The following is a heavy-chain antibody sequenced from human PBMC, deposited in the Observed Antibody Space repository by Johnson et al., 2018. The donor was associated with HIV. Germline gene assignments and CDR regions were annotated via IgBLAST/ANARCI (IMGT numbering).Heavy chain of an antibody. Sequence: QVQLVESGGGVVQPGRSLRLSCAASGFTFSSYAMHWVRQAPGKGLEWVAVISYDGSNKYYADSVKGRFTIPRDNSKNTLYLQMNSLRAEDTAVYYCASLGLDLLVKAPLSVVFDAFDIWGQGTMVTVSS. CDR2: ISYDGSNK. CDR3: ASLGLDLLVKAPLSVVFDAFDI. D-gene: IGHD3-16*01. CDR1: GFTFSSYA. J-gene: IGHJ3*02. V-gene: IGHV3-30-3*01.